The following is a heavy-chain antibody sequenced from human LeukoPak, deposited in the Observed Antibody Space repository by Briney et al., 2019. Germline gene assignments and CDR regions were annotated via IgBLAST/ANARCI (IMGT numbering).Heavy chain of an antibody. CDR1: GGTFSSYA. D-gene: IGHD5-12*01. CDR2: IIPILGIA. Sequence: SVTVSCKASGGTFSSYAISWVRQAPGQGLEWMGRIIPILGIANYAQKFQGRVTITADKSTSTAYMELSSLRSEDTAVYYCARVGEYSGYDSDYWGQGTLVTVSS. CDR3: ARVGEYSGYDSDY. J-gene: IGHJ4*02. V-gene: IGHV1-69*04.